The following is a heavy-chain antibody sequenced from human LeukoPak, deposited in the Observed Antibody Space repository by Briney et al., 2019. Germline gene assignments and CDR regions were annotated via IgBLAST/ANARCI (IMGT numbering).Heavy chain of an antibody. CDR3: ARGGRSTYYYDSSGYYGCDY. Sequence: ASVKVSCKASGYTFTSYDINWVRQATGQGLEWMGWMNPNSGNTGYAQKFQGRVTMPRNNSISTAYMELSSLRSEDTAVYYCARGGRSTYYYDSSGYYGCDYWGQGTLVTVSS. D-gene: IGHD3-22*01. V-gene: IGHV1-8*01. CDR1: GYTFTSYD. CDR2: MNPNSGNT. J-gene: IGHJ4*02.